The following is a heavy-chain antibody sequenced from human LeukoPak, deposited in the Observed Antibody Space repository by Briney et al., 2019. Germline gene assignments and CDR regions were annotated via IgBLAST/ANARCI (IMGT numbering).Heavy chain of an antibody. Sequence: PGGSLRLSCAASGFTFSSYEMNWVRQARGKGLEWVSYISSSGSTIYYADSVKGRFTISRDNAKNSLYLQMNSLRAEDTAVYYCARDCGGGSCYGPYDAFDIWGQGTMVTVSS. CDR3: ARDCGGGSCYGPYDAFDI. J-gene: IGHJ3*02. CDR1: GFTFSSYE. CDR2: ISSSGSTI. V-gene: IGHV3-48*03. D-gene: IGHD2-15*01.